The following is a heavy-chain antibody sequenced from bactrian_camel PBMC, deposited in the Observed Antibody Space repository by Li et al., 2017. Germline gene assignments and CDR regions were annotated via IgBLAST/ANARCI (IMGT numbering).Heavy chain of an antibody. Sequence: VQLVESGGGSVQAGGSLRLSCAPSTVRISTYCMSWFRQALGNEREGVATMYTGGRATYYADAVQGRFTISQDNARNTVYLQMNSLKSDDTAMYYCAADRGACGRYAASWNFAYWDQGTQVTVS. CDR1: TVRISTYC. J-gene: IGHJ4*01. CDR3: AADRGACGRYAASWNFAY. V-gene: IGHV3S1*01. CDR2: MYTGGRAT.